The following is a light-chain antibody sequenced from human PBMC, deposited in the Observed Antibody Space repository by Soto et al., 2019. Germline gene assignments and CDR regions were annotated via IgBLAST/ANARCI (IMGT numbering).Light chain of an antibody. CDR3: QQSFSSPPWT. Sequence: DIQMTQSPSSLSASVGDSVTITCRASQNIKTYLNWYQQKPGKAPNLLIYAASSLHSGVPSRFSGSGSGTDFTLTISSLQPEDFATYYCQQSFSSPPWTVGQGTKVDI. V-gene: IGKV1-39*01. CDR1: QNIKTY. J-gene: IGKJ1*01. CDR2: AAS.